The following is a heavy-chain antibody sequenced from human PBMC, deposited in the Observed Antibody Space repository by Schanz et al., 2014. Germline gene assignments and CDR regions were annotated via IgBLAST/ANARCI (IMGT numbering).Heavy chain of an antibody. CDR2: ISHNSHYT. V-gene: IGHV3-11*05. Sequence: QVQLVESGGGVVQPGRSLRLSCAASGFTFSDYYMSWIRQAPGKGLEWVSYISHNSHYTNYADSVKGRFAISRDNAKNSLYLQMNSLRVEDTAVYYCARDLISSGWYGWGQGTLVTGSS. CDR1: GFTFSDYY. D-gene: IGHD6-19*01. CDR3: ARDLISSGWYG. J-gene: IGHJ4*02.